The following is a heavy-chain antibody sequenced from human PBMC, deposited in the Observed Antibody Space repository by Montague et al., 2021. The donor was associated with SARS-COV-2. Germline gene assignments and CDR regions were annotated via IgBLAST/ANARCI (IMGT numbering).Heavy chain of an antibody. J-gene: IGHJ4*02. V-gene: IGHV3-30-3*01. CDR1: GFTFSSYA. D-gene: IGHD6-13*01. Sequence: SLRLSCAASGFTFSSYAMHWVRQAPGKGLEWVTFISYDGSNKYYADSVKGRFTISRDNSKNTLSLQMNSLRAEDTAVYYCARDGSSSWFVYFDYWGQGTLVTVSS. CDR2: ISYDGSNK. CDR3: ARDGSSSWFVYFDY.